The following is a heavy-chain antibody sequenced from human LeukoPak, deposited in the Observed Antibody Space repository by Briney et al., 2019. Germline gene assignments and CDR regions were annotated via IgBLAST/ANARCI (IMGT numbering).Heavy chain of an antibody. CDR1: GFSFSTYW. CDR3: ARDPESSSFDL. V-gene: IGHV3-7*01. CDR2: IDQGGSVR. D-gene: IGHD6-13*01. J-gene: IGHJ4*02. Sequence: GGSLRLSCAASGFSFSTYWMSWVRETPEKGLEFVANIDQGGSVRNYMDSLKGRCTISRDNAKKSLYLEINSLRADDTAVYYCARDPESSSFDLWGRGALVTVSS.